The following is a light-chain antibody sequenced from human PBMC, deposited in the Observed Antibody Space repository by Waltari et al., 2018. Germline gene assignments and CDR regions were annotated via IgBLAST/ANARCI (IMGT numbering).Light chain of an antibody. V-gene: IGKV3-20*01. CDR2: GAS. CDR1: QRVSRA. Sequence: IVFTQSPGTLSLSLGERATLSCRASQRVSRALAWYQQKPGQAPRLLIYGASTRATGIPDRFSGSGSGTDFSLTISRLEPDDFAVYYCQHYLRLPVTFGQGTTVEI. CDR3: QHYLRLPVT. J-gene: IGKJ1*01.